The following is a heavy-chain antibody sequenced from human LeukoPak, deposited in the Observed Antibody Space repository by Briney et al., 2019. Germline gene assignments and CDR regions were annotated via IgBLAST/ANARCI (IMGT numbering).Heavy chain of an antibody. CDR1: GYTFTGYY. Sequence: GASVKVSCKASGYTFTGYYMYWVRQAPGQGLEWMGWINPNSGGTNYAQKFQGRVTMTRDTSKNQFSLKLSSVTAADTAVYYCAREVYGDYIDYWGQGTLVTVSS. V-gene: IGHV1-2*02. CDR3: AREVYGDYIDY. D-gene: IGHD4-17*01. CDR2: INPNSGGT. J-gene: IGHJ4*02.